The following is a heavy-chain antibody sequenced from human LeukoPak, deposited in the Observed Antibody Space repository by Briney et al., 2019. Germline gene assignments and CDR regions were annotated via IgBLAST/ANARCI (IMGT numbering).Heavy chain of an antibody. CDR2: ISSSSSYI. CDR1: GFTFSSYS. V-gene: IGHV3-21*01. Sequence: GGSLRLSCAASGFTFSSYSMNWVRQAPGKGLEWVSPISSSSSYIYYADSVKGRFTISRDNAKNSLYLQMNSLRAEDTAVYYCARDYDSSGYYRFTLDYWGQGTLVTVSS. CDR3: ARDYDSSGYYRFTLDY. D-gene: IGHD3-22*01. J-gene: IGHJ4*02.